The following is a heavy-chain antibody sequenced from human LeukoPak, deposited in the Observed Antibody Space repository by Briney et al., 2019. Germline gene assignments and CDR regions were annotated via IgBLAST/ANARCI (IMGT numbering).Heavy chain of an antibody. D-gene: IGHD4-17*01. CDR3: ARGYPQDYGDYVVDY. CDR1: DYTFTSYA. J-gene: IGHJ4*02. CDR2: ISAYNGDT. Sequence: ASVKVSCKASDYTFTSYAISWVRQAPGQGLEWMGWISAYNGDTNYAQKLQGRVTMTTDTSTSTAYMELRSLRSDDTAVYYCARGYPQDYGDYVVDYWGQGTLVTVSS. V-gene: IGHV1-18*01.